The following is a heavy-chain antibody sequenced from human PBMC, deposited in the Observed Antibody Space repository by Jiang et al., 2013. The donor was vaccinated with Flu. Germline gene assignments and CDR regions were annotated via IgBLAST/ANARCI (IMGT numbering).Heavy chain of an antibody. Sequence: NYAQKFQGRVTITADESTSTAYMELSSLRSEDTAVYYCARDQDIVVVPAAIPIWGQGTMVTVSS. D-gene: IGHD2-2*02. V-gene: IGHV1-69*01. J-gene: IGHJ3*02. CDR3: ARDQDIVVVPAAIPI.